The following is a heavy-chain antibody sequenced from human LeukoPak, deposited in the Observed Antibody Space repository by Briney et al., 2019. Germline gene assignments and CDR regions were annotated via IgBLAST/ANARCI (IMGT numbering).Heavy chain of an antibody. CDR1: GGSISSSSYY. Sequence: SETLSLTCTVSGGSISSSSYYWGWIRQPPGKGLEWIGSIYYSGSTNYNPSLKSRVTISVDTSKNQFSLKLSSVTAADTAVYYCARDGPPAIDYYGSGSTRGGFDPWGQGTLVTVSS. CDR3: ARDGPPAIDYYGSGSTRGGFDP. CDR2: IYYSGST. D-gene: IGHD3-10*01. J-gene: IGHJ5*02. V-gene: IGHV4-39*07.